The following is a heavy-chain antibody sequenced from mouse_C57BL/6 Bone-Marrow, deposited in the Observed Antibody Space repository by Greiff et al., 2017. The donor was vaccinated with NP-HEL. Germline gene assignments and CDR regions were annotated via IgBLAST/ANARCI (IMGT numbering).Heavy chain of an antibody. D-gene: IGHD2-2*01. V-gene: IGHV14-4*01. CDR2: IDPENGDT. Sequence: VQLQQSGAELVRPGASVKLSCTASGFNIKDDYMHWVKQRPEQGLEWIGWIDPENGDTEYASQFQGKATITADTSSHAAYLQLSRLTSEETAVYYCTIIYYGYDGGYYLDYWGQGTTLTVSS. CDR1: GFNIKDDY. J-gene: IGHJ2*01. CDR3: TIIYYGYDGGYYLDY.